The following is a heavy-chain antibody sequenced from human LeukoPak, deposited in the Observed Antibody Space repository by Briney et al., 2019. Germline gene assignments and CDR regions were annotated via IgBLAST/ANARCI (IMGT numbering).Heavy chain of an antibody. CDR3: AKRRPYGGNSIDYFQH. CDR2: IRYDGSNK. D-gene: IGHD4-23*01. V-gene: IGHV3-30*02. Sequence: GGTLRLSCAASGFTFSSYGMHWVRQAPGKGLEWVAFIRYDGSNKYYADSVKGRFTISRDNSNNTLYLQMNSLRAEDTAVYYCAKRRPYGGNSIDYFQHWGQGTLVTVSS. CDR1: GFTFSSYG. J-gene: IGHJ1*01.